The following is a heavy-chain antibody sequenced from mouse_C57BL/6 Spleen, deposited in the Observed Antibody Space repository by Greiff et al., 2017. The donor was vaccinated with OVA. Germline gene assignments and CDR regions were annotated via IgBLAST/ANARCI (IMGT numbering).Heavy chain of an antibody. V-gene: IGHV1-50*01. CDR2: IDPSDSYT. CDR1: GYTFTSYW. CDR3: ARRGYDYDPY. D-gene: IGHD2-4*01. J-gene: IGHJ3*01. Sequence: QVQLQQPGAELVKPGASVKLSCKASGYTFTSYWMQWVKQRPGQGLEWIGEIDPSDSYTNYNQKFKGKATLTVDTSSSTAYMQLSSLTSEDSAVYYCARRGYDYDPYWGQGTLVTVSA.